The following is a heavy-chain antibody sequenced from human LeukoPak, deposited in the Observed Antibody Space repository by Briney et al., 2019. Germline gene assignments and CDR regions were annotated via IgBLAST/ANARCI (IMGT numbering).Heavy chain of an antibody. D-gene: IGHD3-10*01. CDR3: ARGSSTVSGFDY. CDR1: GFTFSSYS. Sequence: GGSLRLSCAASGFTFSSYSMTCVRQAPGKGLEWVSSISSSSSYIYYVDSVKGRFTISRDNAKSSLYLQMNHLRAEDTAFYYCARGSSTVSGFDYWGQGTLVTVSS. CDR2: ISSSSSYI. J-gene: IGHJ4*02. V-gene: IGHV3-21*01.